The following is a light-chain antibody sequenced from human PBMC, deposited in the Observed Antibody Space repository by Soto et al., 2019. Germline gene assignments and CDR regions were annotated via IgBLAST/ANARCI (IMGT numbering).Light chain of an antibody. Sequence: EIVLTQSPGTLSLSPGERGTLACRASQSFINSYLAWYQQKPGQAPRLLIYSASKRATGIPDRFSGSGSGTDFTLTISRLEPEDSAVYYCQQFFRMPWTFGQGTKVDIK. CDR3: QQFFRMPWT. J-gene: IGKJ1*01. CDR1: QSFINSY. V-gene: IGKV3-20*01. CDR2: SAS.